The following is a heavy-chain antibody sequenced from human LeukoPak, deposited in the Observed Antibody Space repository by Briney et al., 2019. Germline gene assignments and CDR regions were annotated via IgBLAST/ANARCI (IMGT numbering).Heavy chain of an antibody. Sequence: ASVKVSCKASGYTFTGYYMHCVRQAPGQELEWMGWINPNSGGTNYAQKFQGRVTMTRDTSISTAYMQLSRLRSDDTAVYYCASCPLKPELPFDYWGQGTLVTVSS. CDR2: INPNSGGT. V-gene: IGHV1-2*02. CDR3: ASCPLKPELPFDY. J-gene: IGHJ4*02. CDR1: GYTFTGYY. D-gene: IGHD1-26*01.